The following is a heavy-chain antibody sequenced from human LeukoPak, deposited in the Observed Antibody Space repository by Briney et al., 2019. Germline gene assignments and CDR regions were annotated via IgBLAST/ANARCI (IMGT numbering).Heavy chain of an antibody. CDR2: IYYSGST. Sequence: SETLSLTCTVSGGSISSYYWSWIRQPPGKGLEWIGYIYYSGSTNHNPSLKSRVTISVDTSKNQFSLKLSSVTAADTAVYYCARSGMSGSYLDYWGQGTLVTVSS. CDR3: ARSGMSGSYLDY. CDR1: GGSISSYY. V-gene: IGHV4-59*08. D-gene: IGHD1-26*01. J-gene: IGHJ4*02.